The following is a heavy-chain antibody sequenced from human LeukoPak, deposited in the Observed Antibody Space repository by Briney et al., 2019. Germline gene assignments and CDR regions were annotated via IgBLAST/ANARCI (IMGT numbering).Heavy chain of an antibody. V-gene: IGHV3-33*08. Sequence: PGGSLRLSCAASGFTFSSYGMHWVRQAPGKGLEWVAVIWYGGSNKYYADSVKGRFTISRDNSKNTLYLQMNSLRAEDTAVYYCASIAAAGTFDYWGQGTLVTVSS. J-gene: IGHJ4*02. CDR3: ASIAAAGTFDY. D-gene: IGHD6-13*01. CDR1: GFTFSSYG. CDR2: IWYGGSNK.